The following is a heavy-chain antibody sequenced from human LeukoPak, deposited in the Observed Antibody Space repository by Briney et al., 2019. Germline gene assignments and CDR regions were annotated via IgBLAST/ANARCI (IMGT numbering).Heavy chain of an antibody. Sequence: ASVKVSCKASGYTFTSYYMHWVRQAPGQGLEWMGIINPSGGSTSYAQKFQGRVTMTRDTSTSTVYMELSSLRSEDTAVYYCARGGMIHRRVGYNPTSYYYYGMDVWGQGTTVTVSS. J-gene: IGHJ6*02. D-gene: IGHD5-24*01. CDR3: ARGGMIHRRVGYNPTSYYYYGMDV. CDR2: INPSGGST. V-gene: IGHV1-46*01. CDR1: GYTFTSYY.